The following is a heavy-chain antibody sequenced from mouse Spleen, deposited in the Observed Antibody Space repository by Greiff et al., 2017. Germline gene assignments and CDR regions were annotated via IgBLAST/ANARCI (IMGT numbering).Heavy chain of an antibody. V-gene: IGHV1-69*01. D-gene: IGHD2-4*01. Sequence: VQLQQPGAELVMPGASVKLSCKASGYTFTSYWMHWVKQRPGQGLEWIGEIDPSDSYTNYNQKFKGKATLTVDKSSSTAYMQLSSLTSEDSAVYYCARADDYDTWFAYWGQGTLVTVSA. CDR2: IDPSDSYT. CDR3: ARADDYDTWFAY. J-gene: IGHJ3*01. CDR1: GYTFTSYW.